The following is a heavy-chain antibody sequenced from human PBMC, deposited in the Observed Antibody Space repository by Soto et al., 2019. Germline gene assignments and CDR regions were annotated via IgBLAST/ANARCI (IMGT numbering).Heavy chain of an antibody. D-gene: IGHD3-9*01. CDR1: GYTFTSYD. CDR3: ASRRYFSPYYYYYYGMDV. V-gene: IGHV1-8*01. J-gene: IGHJ6*02. CDR2: MNPNSGNT. Sequence: ASVKVSCKASGYTFTSYDINWVRQATGQGLEWMGWMNPNSGNTGYAQKFQGRVTMTRNTSISTAYMELSSLRSEDTAVYYCASRRYFSPYYYYYYGMDVWGQGTTVTVSS.